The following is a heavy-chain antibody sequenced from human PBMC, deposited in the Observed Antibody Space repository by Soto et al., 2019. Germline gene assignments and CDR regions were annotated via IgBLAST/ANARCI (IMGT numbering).Heavy chain of an antibody. CDR1: GYTFSAYT. J-gene: IGHJ3*02. Sequence: QAQLVQSGAEMKKPGASVKVSFKATGYTFSAYTMNWVRQAPGQSLEWMGWINAGSGNTKYSQNFQGRVSITRYTSASTVYRELTGLTSEDTAVYYCARDTETLGPRANDALDIWGQGTMVTVSS. CDR3: ARDTETLGPRANDALDI. V-gene: IGHV1-3*01. D-gene: IGHD3-3*02. CDR2: INAGSGNT.